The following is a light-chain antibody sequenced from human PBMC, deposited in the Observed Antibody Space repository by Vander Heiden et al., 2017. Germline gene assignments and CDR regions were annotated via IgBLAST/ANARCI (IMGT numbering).Light chain of an antibody. CDR2: AAS. J-gene: IGKJ2*01. CDR1: QSISSY. CDR3: QQSYSTPRT. V-gene: IGKV1-39*01. Sequence: DIQMTQSPSSLSASVGDRVTITCRASQSISSYLNWYQQKPGKAPKLLIYAASSLQSGVPSRFNGSGSGTDFTLTFSSLQPEDFATYYCQQSYSTPRTFGQGTKLEIK.